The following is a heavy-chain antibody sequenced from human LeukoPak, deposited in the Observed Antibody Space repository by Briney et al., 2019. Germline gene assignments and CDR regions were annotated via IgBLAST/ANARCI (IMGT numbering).Heavy chain of an antibody. CDR2: IIPIFGTA. J-gene: IGHJ4*02. V-gene: IGHV1-69*06. CDR1: GGTFSSYA. Sequence: ASVKVSCKASGGTFSSYAISWVRQAPGQGLEWMGGIIPIFGTANYAQKFQGRVTITADKSTSTAYMELSSLRSEDTAVYYCARDLVGGYYDSSGSDYWGQGTLVTVSS. D-gene: IGHD3-22*01. CDR3: ARDLVGGYYDSSGSDY.